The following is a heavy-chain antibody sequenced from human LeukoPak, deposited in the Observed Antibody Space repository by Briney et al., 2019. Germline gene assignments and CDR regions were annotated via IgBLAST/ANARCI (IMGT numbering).Heavy chain of an antibody. CDR1: GFTFSSYA. D-gene: IGHD2-15*01. J-gene: IGHJ3*02. Sequence: GGSLRLSCAASGFTFSSYAMSWVRQAPGKGLEWVSYISSSGSTIYYADSVKGRFTISRDNSKNTLYLQMNSLRAEDTAVYYCAREGACSGGSCYYAFDIWGQGTMVTVSS. CDR3: AREGACSGGSCYYAFDI. V-gene: IGHV3-48*01. CDR2: ISSSGSTI.